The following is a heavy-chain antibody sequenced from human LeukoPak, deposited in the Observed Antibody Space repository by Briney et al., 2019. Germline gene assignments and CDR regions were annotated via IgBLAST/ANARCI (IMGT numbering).Heavy chain of an antibody. V-gene: IGHV3-23*01. CDR3: ARNQQLGGHSYYYYGMDV. J-gene: IGHJ6*02. CDR1: GFTFSSYA. Sequence: PGGSLRLSCAASGFTFSSYALTWARQAPGKGLEWVSGIGGGGVTTYYADSVKGRFTISRDNSKNTLYLQMNSLRADDTAIYYCARNQQLGGHSYYYYGMDVWGQGTTVTVSS. D-gene: IGHD3-16*01. CDR2: IGGGGVTT.